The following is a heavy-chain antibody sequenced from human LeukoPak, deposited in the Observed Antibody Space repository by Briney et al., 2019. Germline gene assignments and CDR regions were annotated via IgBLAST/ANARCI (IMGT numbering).Heavy chain of an antibody. CDR3: ASLLPRDY. J-gene: IGHJ4*02. CDR1: GGSISNYH. Sequence: SETLSLTCTVSGGSISNYHWSWIRQPPGKGLEWIGYIYYSGTTKYNPSLKSRVTISVDTSKNQFSLKLSSVTAADTAVYYCASLLPRDYWGQGTLVTVSS. CDR2: IYYSGTT. D-gene: IGHD1-26*01. V-gene: IGHV4-59*12.